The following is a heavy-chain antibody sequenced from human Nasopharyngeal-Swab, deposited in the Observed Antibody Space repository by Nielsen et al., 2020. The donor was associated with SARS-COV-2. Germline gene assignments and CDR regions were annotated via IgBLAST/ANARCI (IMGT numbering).Heavy chain of an antibody. CDR2: IYYSGST. CDR1: GGSISSGGYY. Sequence: SETLSLTCTVSGGSISSGGYYWSWIRQHPGKGLEWIGYIYYSGSTYYNPSLKSRVTISVDTSKNQFSLKLSSVTAADTAVYYCARVPNSSGWYYFDYWGQGTLVTVSS. V-gene: IGHV4-31*03. CDR3: ARVPNSSGWYYFDY. D-gene: IGHD6-19*01. J-gene: IGHJ4*02.